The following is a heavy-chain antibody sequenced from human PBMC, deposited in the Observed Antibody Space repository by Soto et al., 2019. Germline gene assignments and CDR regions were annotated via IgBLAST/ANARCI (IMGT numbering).Heavy chain of an antibody. CDR2: IYYSGST. CDR1: GGSISSGGYY. Sequence: QVQLQESGPGLVKPSQTLSLTCTVSGGSISSGGYYWSWIRQHPGKGLEWIGYIYYSGSTYYNPSLKSRVTISVDTSKTQFSLKLSSVTAADTAVYYCARGEDSSGYYYHLDYWGQGTLVTVSS. J-gene: IGHJ4*02. D-gene: IGHD3-22*01. CDR3: ARGEDSSGYYYHLDY. V-gene: IGHV4-31*03.